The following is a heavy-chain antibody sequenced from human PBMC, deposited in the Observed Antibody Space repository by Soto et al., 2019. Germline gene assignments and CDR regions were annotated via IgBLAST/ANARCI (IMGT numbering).Heavy chain of an antibody. CDR2: ISAYNGNT. CDR1: GYTFTSYG. Sequence: ASVKVSCKASGYTFTSYGISWVRQAPGQGLEWMGWISAYNGNTNYAQKLQGRVTMTTDTSTSTAYMELRSLRSDDTAVYYCARDAGSYFPSGYYYYGMDVWGQGTTVTVSS. D-gene: IGHD1-26*01. CDR3: ARDAGSYFPSGYYYYGMDV. J-gene: IGHJ6*02. V-gene: IGHV1-18*01.